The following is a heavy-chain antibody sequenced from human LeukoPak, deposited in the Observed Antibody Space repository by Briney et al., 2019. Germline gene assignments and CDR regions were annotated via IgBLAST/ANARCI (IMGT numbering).Heavy chain of an antibody. J-gene: IGHJ4*02. CDR3: AKDAVGYCSSTSCYDSYTSYFDY. D-gene: IGHD2-2*01. V-gene: IGHV3-23*01. CDR1: GFTFSSYA. Sequence: GESLKISCAASGFTFSSYAMSWVRQAPGKGLERVSAISGSGGSTYYADSVKGRFTISRDNSKNTLYLQMNSLRAEDTAVYYCAKDAVGYCSSTSCYDSYTSYFDYWGQGTLVTVSS. CDR2: ISGSGGST.